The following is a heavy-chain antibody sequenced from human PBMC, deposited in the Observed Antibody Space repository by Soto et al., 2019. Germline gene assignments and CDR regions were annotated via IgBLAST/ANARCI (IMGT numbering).Heavy chain of an antibody. D-gene: IGHD3-10*01. CDR2: IKSKTDGGTT. J-gene: IGHJ4*02. Sequence: EVQLVESGGGLVKSGGSLRLSCAASGFTFSNAWMSWVRQAPGKGLEWVGRIKSKTDGGTTDYAAPVKGRFTISRDDSKNTLYLQMSSLKTEDTAVYYCTTDRWFGSYFDYWGQGTLVTVSS. V-gene: IGHV3-15*01. CDR1: GFTFSNAW. CDR3: TTDRWFGSYFDY.